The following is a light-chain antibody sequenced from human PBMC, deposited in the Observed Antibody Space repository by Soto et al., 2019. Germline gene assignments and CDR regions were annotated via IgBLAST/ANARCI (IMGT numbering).Light chain of an antibody. V-gene: IGKV4-1*01. Sequence: DIVMTQSPDSLAVSLGERATINCKSSQSVLYSSNNKNYLAWYQQKPGQPPKLLIYWASTRESGVPDRFSGSGSGTDFTLTISSRQAEDVAVYYCQQYYITPQGTFGQGTKVEIK. CDR1: QSVLYSSNNKNY. CDR3: QQYYITPQGT. CDR2: WAS. J-gene: IGKJ1*01.